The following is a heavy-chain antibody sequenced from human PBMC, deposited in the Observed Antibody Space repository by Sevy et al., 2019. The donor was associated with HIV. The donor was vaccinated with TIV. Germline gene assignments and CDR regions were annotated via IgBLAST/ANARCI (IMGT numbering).Heavy chain of an antibody. D-gene: IGHD5-18*01. Sequence: GGSLRLSCTASGFTFSDYYMSWIRQAPGKGLEWVSDISTSSNYINYEDSVKGRFTISSNNAKNSLYLQMNSLRAEDTAVYFCARVRYNYGQHYFDYWGQGTLVTVSS. V-gene: IGHV3-11*06. CDR3: ARVRYNYGQHYFDY. J-gene: IGHJ4*02. CDR1: GFTFSDYY. CDR2: ISTSSNYI.